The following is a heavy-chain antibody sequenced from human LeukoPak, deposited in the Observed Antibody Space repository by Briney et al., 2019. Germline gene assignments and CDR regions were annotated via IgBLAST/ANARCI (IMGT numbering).Heavy chain of an antibody. Sequence: SETLSLTCTVSGGPVSSGSYYWSWIRQPPGKGLECIGYIYYSGSTNYNPSLKSRVTMSVGTSKNQFSLKLSSVTAADTAVYYCASLRYGDYFDYWGQGTLVTVSS. D-gene: IGHD4-17*01. CDR3: ASLRYGDYFDY. J-gene: IGHJ4*02. V-gene: IGHV4-61*01. CDR2: IYYSGST. CDR1: GGPVSSGSYY.